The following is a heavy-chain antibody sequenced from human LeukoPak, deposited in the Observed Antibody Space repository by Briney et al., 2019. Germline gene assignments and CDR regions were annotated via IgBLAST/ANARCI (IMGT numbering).Heavy chain of an antibody. J-gene: IGHJ4*02. Sequence: ASVKVSCKASGYTFTGYYMHWLRQAPRQGLEWMGWINPNSGGTNYAQKFQGRVTMTRDTYISTAYMNVSRLRSDDTAVYYCARDASVQGVIVYWGQGTLVTVSS. CDR3: ARDASVQGVIVY. V-gene: IGHV1-2*02. CDR1: GYTFTGYY. CDR2: INPNSGGT. D-gene: IGHD3-10*01.